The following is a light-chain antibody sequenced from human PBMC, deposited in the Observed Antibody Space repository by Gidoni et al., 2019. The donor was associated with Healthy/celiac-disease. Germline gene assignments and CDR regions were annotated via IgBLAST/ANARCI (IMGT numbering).Light chain of an antibody. CDR1: QSVSSY. J-gene: IGKJ5*01. Sequence: EIVLTQSPATLSLSPGERATLSCRASQSVSSYLAWYHQKPGQAPRLLIYDASNRATGIPARFSGSGSGTDFTLTISSLEPEDFAVYYCQQRSNWPSITFXXXTRLEIK. CDR2: DAS. V-gene: IGKV3-11*01. CDR3: QQRSNWPSIT.